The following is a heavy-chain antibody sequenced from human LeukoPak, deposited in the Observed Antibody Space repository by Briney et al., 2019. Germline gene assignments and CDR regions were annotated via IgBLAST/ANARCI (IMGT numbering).Heavy chain of an antibody. D-gene: IGHD1-26*01. CDR1: GGSISSSSYY. V-gene: IGHV4-61*05. J-gene: IGHJ3*02. CDR3: ATNRVGTYDRPFDI. Sequence: SSETLSLTCTVSGGSISSSSYYWGWIRQPPGKGLEWIGDIHYTGTTKYNPSVKSRVTISIDTSKNQFSLELSSVTATDTAVYFCATNRVGTYDRPFDIWGQGTMVTVSS. CDR2: IHYTGTT.